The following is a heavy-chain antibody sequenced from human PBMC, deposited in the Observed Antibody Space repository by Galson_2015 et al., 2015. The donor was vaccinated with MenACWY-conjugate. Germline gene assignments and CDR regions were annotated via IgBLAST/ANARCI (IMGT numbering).Heavy chain of an antibody. CDR1: GFIFSKYW. V-gene: IGHV3-7*03. CDR2: IKQDGGEK. D-gene: IGHD6-19*01. Sequence: SLRLSCAVSGFIFSKYWMTWVRQAPGKGLEWVANIKQDGGEKYYVDSVKGRFTISRDNAKNSLYLQMNSLRADDTAVYYCARAPRGGWDPNDCWGQGTLVTVSS. CDR3: ARAPRGGWDPNDC. J-gene: IGHJ4*02.